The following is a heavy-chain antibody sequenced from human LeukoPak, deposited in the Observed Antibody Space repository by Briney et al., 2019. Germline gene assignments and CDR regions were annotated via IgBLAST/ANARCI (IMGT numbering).Heavy chain of an antibody. D-gene: IGHD3-10*01. J-gene: IGHJ6*02. CDR2: IYTSGST. V-gene: IGHV4-4*07. Sequence: SETLSLTCTVSGGSISSYYWSWIRQPAGKGLEWIGRIYTSGSTNYNPSLKSRVTMSVDTSKNQFSLKLSSVTAADTAVYYCARVSWGYYSSGIEPISYYYGMDVWGQGTTVTVSS. CDR1: GGSISSYY. CDR3: ARVSWGYYSSGIEPISYYYGMDV.